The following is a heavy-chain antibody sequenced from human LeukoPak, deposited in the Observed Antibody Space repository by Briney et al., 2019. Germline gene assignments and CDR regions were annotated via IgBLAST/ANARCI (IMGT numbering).Heavy chain of an antibody. D-gene: IGHD2-2*01. CDR3: GPCSRTPLHYYGLDV. V-gene: IGHV3-30-3*01. CDR2: ISYDGSNK. Sequence: GGSLRLSCAASGFTFSSYAMHWVRQAPGKGLEWVAVISYDGSNKYYADSVKGRFTISRDNAKNSLYLQMNSLRAEDTAVYYCGPCSRTPLHYYGLDVWGQGTTVTVSS. CDR1: GFTFSSYA. J-gene: IGHJ6*02.